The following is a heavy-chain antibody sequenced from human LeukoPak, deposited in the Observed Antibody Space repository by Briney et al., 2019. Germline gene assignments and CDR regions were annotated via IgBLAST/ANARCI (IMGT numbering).Heavy chain of an antibody. V-gene: IGHV3-69-1*02. CDR2: IVDSRNI. J-gene: IGHJ4*02. D-gene: IGHD6-19*01. CDR3: ASSLSSGWGPIDDY. CDR1: GFTVSNNY. Sequence: GGSLRLSCAASGFTVSNNYMNWVRQAPGKGLEWVSYIVDSRNIHYAGSVEGRFTISRDNAKNTLYLQMNSLRAEDTAVYYCASSLSSGWGPIDDYWGQGTLVTVSS.